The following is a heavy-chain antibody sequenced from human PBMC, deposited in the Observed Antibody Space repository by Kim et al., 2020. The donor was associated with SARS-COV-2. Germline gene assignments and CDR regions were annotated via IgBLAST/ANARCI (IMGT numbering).Heavy chain of an antibody. CDR3: ARARIYGSGKNNWFDP. D-gene: IGHD3-10*01. J-gene: IGHJ5*02. Sequence: ASVKVSCKASGYTFTTYDINWVRQATGQGLEWMGWMNPNSGNTGYAHKFQGRVTMTRNTSIRTAYMELSSLRSEDTAVYYCARARIYGSGKNNWFDPWGQGTLVTVSS. CDR2: MNPNSGNT. V-gene: IGHV1-8*01. CDR1: GYTFTTYD.